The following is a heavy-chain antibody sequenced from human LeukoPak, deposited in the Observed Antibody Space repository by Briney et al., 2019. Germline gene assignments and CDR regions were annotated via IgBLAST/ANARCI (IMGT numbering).Heavy chain of an antibody. CDR3: AKELEEYYDFWSGYSAFDY. CDR2: IRYDGSNK. CDR1: GLTFSNYA. V-gene: IGHV3-30*02. Sequence: HPGGSLRLSCAASGLTFSNYALNWVRQAPGKGLEWVASIRYDGSNKYYGDSVKGRFTISRDNSENTLYLQMNSLRAEDTAVYYCAKELEEYYDFWSGYSAFDYWGQGTLVTVSS. D-gene: IGHD3-3*01. J-gene: IGHJ4*02.